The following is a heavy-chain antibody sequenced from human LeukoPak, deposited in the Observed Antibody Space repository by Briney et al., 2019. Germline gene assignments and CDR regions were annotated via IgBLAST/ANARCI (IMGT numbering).Heavy chain of an antibody. CDR1: GYTFTSYG. CDR3: ARPLGYDSSGYFDY. D-gene: IGHD3-22*01. CDR2: IIPILGIA. V-gene: IGHV1-69*04. J-gene: IGHJ4*02. Sequence: GASVKVSCKASGYTFTSYGISWVRQAPGQGLEWMGRIIPILGIANYAQKFQGRVTITADKSTSTAYMELSSLRSEDTAVYYCARPLGYDSSGYFDYWGQGTLVTVSS.